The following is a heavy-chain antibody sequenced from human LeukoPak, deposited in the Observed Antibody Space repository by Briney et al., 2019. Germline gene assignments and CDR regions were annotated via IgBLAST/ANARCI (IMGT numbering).Heavy chain of an antibody. V-gene: IGHV2-5*02. D-gene: IGHD3-10*01. J-gene: IGHJ4*02. CDR3: AHNNYYGSGTSSYYFDY. Sequence: SGPTLVNPTQTLTLTCTFSGFSLGTSGVGVGWIRQPPGEALEWLAFIYWDDDKRYSPSLQSRLTITKDTSKNQVVLTMTNMDPVDTATYYCAHNNYYGSGTSSYYFDYWGQGTLVTVSS. CDR2: IYWDDDK. CDR1: GFSLGTSGVG.